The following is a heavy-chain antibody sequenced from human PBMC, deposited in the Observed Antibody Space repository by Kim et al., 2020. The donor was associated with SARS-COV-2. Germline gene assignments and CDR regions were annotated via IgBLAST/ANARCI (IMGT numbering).Heavy chain of an antibody. CDR2: ITTRSDYR. J-gene: IGHJ3*02. V-gene: IGHV3-11*03. CDR3: TRFHMGGFLGI. CDR1: GFTFSDYY. Sequence: GGSLRLSCAASGFTFSDYYMSWIRQAPGKGLEWVSHITTRSDYREYADSVKGRFSISRDNAKNSLYLEMSRLRAEDTAVYYCTRFHMGGFLGIWVHGTMV. D-gene: IGHD3-3*01.